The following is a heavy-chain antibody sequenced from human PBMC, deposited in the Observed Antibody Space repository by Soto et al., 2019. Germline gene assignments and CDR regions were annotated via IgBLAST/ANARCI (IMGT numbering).Heavy chain of an antibody. CDR1: GGFISSYY. D-gene: IGHD3-3*01. CDR2: IYYSGST. CDR3: ARHNYDFWSGYYTYYYYYMDV. V-gene: IGHV4-59*08. J-gene: IGHJ6*03. Sequence: PSETLSLTCTVSGGFISSYYWSWIRQPPGKGLEWIGYIYYSGSTNYNPSLQSRVTISVDTSKNQFSLKLSSVTAADTAVYYCARHNYDFWSGYYTYYYYYMDVWGKGTTVTVS.